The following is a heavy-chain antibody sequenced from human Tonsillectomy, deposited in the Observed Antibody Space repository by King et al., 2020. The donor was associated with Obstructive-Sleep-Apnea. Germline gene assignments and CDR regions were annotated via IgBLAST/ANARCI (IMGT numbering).Heavy chain of an antibody. CDR2: IYYSGST. CDR3: ARLDTAMVTLDY. V-gene: IGHV4-59*01. D-gene: IGHD5-18*01. J-gene: IGHJ4*02. Sequence: QLQESGPGLVKPSETLSLTCTVSGGSISYNYWSWIRQPPGKGLEWIGYIYYSGSTNSNPSLKSRVIISVDTSKNQFSLKLSSVTAADTAVYYCARLDTAMVTLDYWGQGILVTVSS. CDR1: GGSISYNY.